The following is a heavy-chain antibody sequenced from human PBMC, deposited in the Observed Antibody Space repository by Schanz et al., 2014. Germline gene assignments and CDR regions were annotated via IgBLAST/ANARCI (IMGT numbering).Heavy chain of an antibody. J-gene: IGHJ6*02. D-gene: IGHD2-15*01. Sequence: GQLVESGGGVVQPGRSLRLSCAASGFTFSRYWMQWVRQAPGKGLVWVSRIYMDGSGRDYGDSVKGRFTVSRDNAKNTLYLQMDSLRAEDTAVYYCARDNRQCSGPCSGGSCHPCGMDVWGQGTTVIVSS. CDR3: ARDNRQCSGPCSGGSCHPCGMDV. CDR2: IYMDGSGR. V-gene: IGHV3-74*01. CDR1: GFTFSRYW.